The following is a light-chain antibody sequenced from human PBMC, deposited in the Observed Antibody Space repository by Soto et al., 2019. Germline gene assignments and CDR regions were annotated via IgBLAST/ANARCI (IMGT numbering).Light chain of an antibody. CDR1: SSDVGGYNY. J-gene: IGLJ2*01. Sequence: QAALTQPPSAYGSPGQSVTISCTGTSSDVGGYNYVSWYQQHPGKAPKLMIYEVSKRPSGVPDRFSGSKSGKTASLTVSGLQAEDEADYYCSSYAGSNIVVFGGGTKLTVL. V-gene: IGLV2-8*01. CDR3: SSYAGSNIVV. CDR2: EVS.